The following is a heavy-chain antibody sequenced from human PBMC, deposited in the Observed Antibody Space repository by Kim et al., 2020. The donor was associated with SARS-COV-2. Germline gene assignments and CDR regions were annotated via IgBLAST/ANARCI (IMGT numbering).Heavy chain of an antibody. CDR1: GFTFSSYS. Sequence: GGSLRLSCAASGFTFSSYSMNWVRQAPGKGLEWVSSISSSSSYIYYADSVKGRFTISRDNAKNSLYLQMNSLRAEDTAVYYCARDGVGAEDFDYWGQGTLVTVSS. J-gene: IGHJ4*02. CDR3: ARDGVGAEDFDY. V-gene: IGHV3-21*01. D-gene: IGHD1-26*01. CDR2: ISSSSSYI.